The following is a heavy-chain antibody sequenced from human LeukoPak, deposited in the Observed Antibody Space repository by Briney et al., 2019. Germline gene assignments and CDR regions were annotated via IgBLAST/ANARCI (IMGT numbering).Heavy chain of an antibody. Sequence: GASVKVSCKASGYTFTGYYGLWVRQAPGQGLEWMGWISPNRGGTNYAQKFQGWVTLNRHPCISTAYMELSRLRCDDTAVYDCARDRGYGGTSGAFDIWGQGTMLTVSS. J-gene: IGHJ3*02. D-gene: IGHD4-23*01. CDR3: ARDRGYGGTSGAFDI. CDR2: ISPNRGGT. CDR1: GYTFTGYY. V-gene: IGHV1-2*04.